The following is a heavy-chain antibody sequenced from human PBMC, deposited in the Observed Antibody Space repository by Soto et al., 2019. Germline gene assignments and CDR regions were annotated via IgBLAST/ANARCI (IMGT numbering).Heavy chain of an antibody. D-gene: IGHD2-15*01. Sequence: EVQLVESGGGLVQPGGSLRLSCAASGFTFSNYWMYWVRQAPGKGLEWVSRINSDGSVSSYADSVKGRFTISRDNVKNTLYLQMDSLRAEDTAVYYCARGDCVGGTCYSLAGSFYYYMDVWGKGTTVTVFS. CDR1: GFTFSNYW. V-gene: IGHV3-74*02. CDR3: ARGDCVGGTCYSLAGSFYYYMDV. CDR2: INSDGSVS. J-gene: IGHJ6*03.